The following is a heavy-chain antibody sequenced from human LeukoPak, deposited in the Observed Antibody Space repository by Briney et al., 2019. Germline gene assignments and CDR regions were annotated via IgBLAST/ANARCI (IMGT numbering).Heavy chain of an antibody. J-gene: IGHJ5*02. V-gene: IGHV1-8*01. CDR1: GYTFTSYE. D-gene: IGHD3-10*01. CDR2: MNPNSGNT. Sequence: ASVKVSCKASGYTFTSYEINWVRQATGQGLEWMGWMNPNSGNTGYPQKFQGRVTMTRNTSINTAYMELSSLRSEDTAVYYCARGRGYSGSGNYWDWFDPWGQGTLVTVSS. CDR3: ARGRGYSGSGNYWDWFDP.